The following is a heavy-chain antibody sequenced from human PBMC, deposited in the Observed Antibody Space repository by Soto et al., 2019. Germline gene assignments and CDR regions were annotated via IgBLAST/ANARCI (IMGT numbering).Heavy chain of an antibody. J-gene: IGHJ4*02. CDR1: GFPFTSYG. V-gene: IGHV3-30*03. CDR2: ISYDGSDK. D-gene: IGHD3-10*01. CDR3: VGGQYYFDY. Sequence: QVQLVESGGGVVQPGRSLRLSCAASGFPFTSYGMHWVREGPDKGLEWVAIISYDGSDKYYADSVKGRFTISRYNCKNTLNLQMTSLRPEDAALYYCVGGQYYFDYRGQGTLVIVSS.